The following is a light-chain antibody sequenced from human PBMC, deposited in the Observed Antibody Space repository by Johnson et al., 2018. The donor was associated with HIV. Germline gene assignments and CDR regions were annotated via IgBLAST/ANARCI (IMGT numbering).Light chain of an antibody. CDR2: ENN. Sequence: HSVLTQPPSVSAAPGQKVTIFCSGSSSNIGNNYVSWYQQLPGTAPKLLIYENNKRPSGIPDRFSGSKSGTSATLGITGLQTGDEADYYCGTWDSSLSVFYVFGTGTKVTVL. J-gene: IGLJ1*01. V-gene: IGLV1-51*02. CDR1: SSNIGNNY. CDR3: GTWDSSLSVFYV.